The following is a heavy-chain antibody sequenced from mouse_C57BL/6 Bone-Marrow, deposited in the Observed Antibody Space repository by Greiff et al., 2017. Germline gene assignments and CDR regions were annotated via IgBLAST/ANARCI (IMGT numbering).Heavy chain of an antibody. J-gene: IGHJ4*01. V-gene: IGHV1-19*01. D-gene: IGHD3-3*01. CDR1: GYTFTDYY. CDR3: ASEGLCVALDY. Sequence: EVQLQQSGPVLVKPGASVKMSCKASGYTFTDYYMNWVKQSHGKSLEWIGVINPYNGGTSYNQKFKGKATLTVDKSSSTAYMELNSLTSEDSAVYYCASEGLCVALDYWGQGTSVTVSS. CDR2: INPYNGGT.